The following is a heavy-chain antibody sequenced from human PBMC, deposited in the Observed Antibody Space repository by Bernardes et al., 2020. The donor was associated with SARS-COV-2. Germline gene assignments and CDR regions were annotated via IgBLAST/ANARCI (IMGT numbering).Heavy chain of an antibody. V-gene: IGHV4-34*01. D-gene: IGHD3-16*01. Sequence: SETLSLTCAVYGWSLTNYYWSWIRQSPGKGLEWIWEMHHSGSTIYNPSLESRVTISIDTSKEQFSLSLRSLTAADTAVYYCAGGRGFTWGNGLEWGQGTLVTVSS. CDR3: AGGRGFTWGNGLE. CDR1: GWSLTNYY. CDR2: MHHSGST. J-gene: IGHJ4*02.